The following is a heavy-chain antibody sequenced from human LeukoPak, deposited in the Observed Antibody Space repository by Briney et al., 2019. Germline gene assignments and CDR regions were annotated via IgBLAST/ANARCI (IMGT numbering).Heavy chain of an antibody. CDR3: AKELGSGWYTREIDY. CDR1: GFTFSSYS. D-gene: IGHD6-19*01. V-gene: IGHV3-21*01. J-gene: IGHJ4*02. Sequence: GGSLRLSCAASGFTFSSYSMNWVRQAPGKGLEWVSSISSSSSYIYYADSVKGRFTISRDNAKNSLYLQMNSLRAEDTAVYYCAKELGSGWYTREIDYWGQGTLVTVSS. CDR2: ISSSSSYI.